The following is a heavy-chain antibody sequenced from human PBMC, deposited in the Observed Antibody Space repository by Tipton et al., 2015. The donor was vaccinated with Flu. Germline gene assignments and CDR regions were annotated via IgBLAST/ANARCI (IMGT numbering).Heavy chain of an antibody. CDR1: GFTFSSYW. CDR2: IKQDGSEK. V-gene: IGHV3-7*01. Sequence: SLRLSCAASGFTFSSYWMSWVRQAPGKGLEWVANIKQDGSEKYYVDSVKGRFTISRDNAKNSLYLQMNSLRAEDTAVYYCARVSIQLWGALDYWGQGTLVTVSS. J-gene: IGHJ4*02. CDR3: ARVSIQLWGALDY. D-gene: IGHD5-18*01.